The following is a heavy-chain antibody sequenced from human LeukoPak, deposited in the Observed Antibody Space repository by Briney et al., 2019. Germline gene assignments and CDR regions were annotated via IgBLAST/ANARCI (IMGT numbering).Heavy chain of an antibody. CDR1: GGSISSYH. D-gene: IGHD6-13*01. CDR2: IFTSGST. CDR3: ARESGAASTL. Sequence: SETLSLTCTVSGGSISSYHWSWIRQPPGKGLEWIGYIFTSGSTNYNASLKSRVTISVDTSKNQFSLNLSSVTAADTAVYYCARESGAASTLWGQGTLVTVSS. V-gene: IGHV4-4*08. J-gene: IGHJ4*02.